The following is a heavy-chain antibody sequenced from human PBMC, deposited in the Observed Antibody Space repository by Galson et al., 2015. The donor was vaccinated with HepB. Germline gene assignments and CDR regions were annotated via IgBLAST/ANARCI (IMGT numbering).Heavy chain of an antibody. CDR1: GYSFTSYW. CDR3: ARRREGEYYDLWSGYNNWFDP. CDR2: IYPGDSDT. Sequence: QSGAEVKKPGESLKISCKGSGYSFTSYWIGWVRQMPGKGLEWVGIIYPGDSDTRYSPSFQGQVTISADKSISTAYLQWSSLKASDTAMDYCARRREGEYYDLWSGYNNWFDPWGQGTLVTVSS. J-gene: IGHJ5*02. V-gene: IGHV5-51*01. D-gene: IGHD3-3*01.